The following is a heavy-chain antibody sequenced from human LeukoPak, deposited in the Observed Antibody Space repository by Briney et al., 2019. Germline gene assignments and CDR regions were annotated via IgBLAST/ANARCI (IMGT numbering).Heavy chain of an antibody. J-gene: IGHJ4*02. CDR2: IYSGGST. D-gene: IGHD4/OR15-4a*01. V-gene: IGHV3-66*01. CDR1: GFTVSNNF. CDR3: APLTYSLDY. Sequence: GGSLRLSCAASGFTVSNNFMSWVRQAPGKGLEWVSVIYSGGSTYYADSVKSRSTISRDNSNNTLYLQMNSLRAEDTAVYYCAPLTYSLDYWGQGALVTVSS.